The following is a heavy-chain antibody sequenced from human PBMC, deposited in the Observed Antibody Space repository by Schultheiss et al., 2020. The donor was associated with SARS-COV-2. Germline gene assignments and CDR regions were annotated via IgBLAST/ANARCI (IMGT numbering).Heavy chain of an antibody. CDR3: ARVDSGGNY. CDR2: IYYSGST. J-gene: IGHJ4*02. V-gene: IGHV4-59*12. Sequence: SETLSLTCRVSGGSISSYYWSWIRQPPGKGLEWIGYIYYSGSTNYNPSLKSRVTRSVDTSKNQFSLKLSSVTAADTAVYYCARVDSGGNYWGQGTLVTVSS. D-gene: IGHD2-15*01. CDR1: GGSISSYY.